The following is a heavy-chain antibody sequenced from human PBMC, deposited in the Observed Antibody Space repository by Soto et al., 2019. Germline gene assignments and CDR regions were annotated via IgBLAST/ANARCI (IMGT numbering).Heavy chain of an antibody. CDR1: GYFFTSHY. D-gene: IGHD3-10*01. CDR3: AREVTYGGGSFSLGL. J-gene: IGHJ4*02. CDR2: INPNNGDT. V-gene: IGHV1-2*06. Sequence: RASVKVSCKTSGYFFTSHYIHWVRLAPGRGLEWMGRINPNNGDTNSPQKFQGRVTMTSDTSISTAYMEMSGLRSGDTALYYCAREVTYGGGSFSLGLWGQGTLVTVSS.